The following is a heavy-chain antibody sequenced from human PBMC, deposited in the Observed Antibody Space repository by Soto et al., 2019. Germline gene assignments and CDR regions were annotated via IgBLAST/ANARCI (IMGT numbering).Heavy chain of an antibody. CDR2: ISTYNGTT. CDR1: GYTFTDYG. Sequence: QVPLVQSGAAVKKPGASVKVSCKASGYTFTDYGMSWVRQAPGQGLEWMGWISTYNGTTSYAQKIQGRVTMTTDTSTSTAYVELRSLRSDATAVYYCAREEGISDWHAFDYWGQGTLVTVSS. V-gene: IGHV1-18*04. CDR3: AREEGISDWHAFDY. J-gene: IGHJ4*02. D-gene: IGHD6-19*01.